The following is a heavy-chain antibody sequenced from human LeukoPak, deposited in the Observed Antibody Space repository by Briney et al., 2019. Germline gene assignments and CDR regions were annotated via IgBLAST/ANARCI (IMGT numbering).Heavy chain of an antibody. Sequence: GASVKVSCKASGYTFTSYDINWVRQATGQGLEWMGWMNPNSGNTGYAQRFQGRVTMTRNTSISTAYMELSSLRSEDTAVYYCARRGYSGSQRHFDYWGQGTLVTVSS. CDR1: GYTFTSYD. V-gene: IGHV1-8*01. CDR3: ARRGYSGSQRHFDY. CDR2: MNPNSGNT. J-gene: IGHJ4*02. D-gene: IGHD1-26*01.